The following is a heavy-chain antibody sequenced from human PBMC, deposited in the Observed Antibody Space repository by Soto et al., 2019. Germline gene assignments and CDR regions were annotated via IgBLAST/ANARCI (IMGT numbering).Heavy chain of an antibody. J-gene: IGHJ4*02. CDR2: IIPIFGTA. CDR3: ATINREYSYGYDY. CDR1: GGTFSSYA. D-gene: IGHD5-18*01. Sequence: SVKVSCKASGGTFSSYAISWVRQAPGQGLEWMGGIIPIFGTANYAQKFQGRVTITADESTSTAYMELSSLRSEDTAVYYCATINREYSYGYDYWGQGTLVTVSS. V-gene: IGHV1-69*13.